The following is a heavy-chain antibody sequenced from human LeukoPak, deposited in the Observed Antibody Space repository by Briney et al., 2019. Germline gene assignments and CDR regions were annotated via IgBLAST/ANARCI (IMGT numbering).Heavy chain of an antibody. J-gene: IGHJ4*02. CDR2: IYDSGST. CDR1: GGSISSYY. CDR3: ARHIDGYIHFDY. Sequence: PSETLSLTCTVSGGSISSYYWSWIRQPPGKGLEWIGYIYDSGSTSYNPSLKSRVTISVDTSKNQFSLKLSSVTAADTAVYYCARHIDGYIHFDYWGQGTLVTVSS. V-gene: IGHV4-59*08. D-gene: IGHD5-24*01.